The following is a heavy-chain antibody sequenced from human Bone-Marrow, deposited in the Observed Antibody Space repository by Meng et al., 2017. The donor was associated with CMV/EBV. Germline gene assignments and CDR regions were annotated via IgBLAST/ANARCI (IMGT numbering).Heavy chain of an antibody. CDR1: GYTFTNYG. CDR3: ARGYRWDNWFDP. D-gene: IGHD4-23*01. J-gene: IGHJ5*02. V-gene: IGHV1-18*01. CDR2: ISAYNGNK. Sequence: CKASGYTFTNYGITWVRQAPGQGLEWMGWISAYNGNKNDAKKLQGRVTMTTDTSTSTAYMELRRLRSEDTAVYYCARGYRWDNWFDPWGQGTLVTVSS.